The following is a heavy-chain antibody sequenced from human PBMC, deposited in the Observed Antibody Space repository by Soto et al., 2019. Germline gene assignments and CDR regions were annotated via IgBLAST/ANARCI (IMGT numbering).Heavy chain of an antibody. Sequence: AAVKVSCKTSGYTFSDYFIHWVRQAPGQGLEWMGWINPSTGGTTYARRFHGRVTITKNTSISAAYMELSNLRSDDAAVYYCAREELSFEPPPFPTPLLWGLGTLVTVSS. CDR1: GYTFSDYF. V-gene: IGHV1-2*02. D-gene: IGHD1-7*01. CDR3: AREELSFEPPPFPTPLL. J-gene: IGHJ4*02. CDR2: INPSTGGT.